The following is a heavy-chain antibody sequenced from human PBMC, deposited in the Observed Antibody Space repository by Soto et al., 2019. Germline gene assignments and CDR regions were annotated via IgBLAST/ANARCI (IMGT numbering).Heavy chain of an antibody. CDR2: IYPGDSDT. J-gene: IGHJ6*02. CDR3: ARTSAAGKYYYGMDV. D-gene: IGHD6-13*01. Sequence: GESPKVSCKGSGYSFTRYWIGWVRQMPGKGLEGMGIIYPGDSDTRYSPSFQGQVTISADKSISTAYLQWSSLKASDTAMYYCARTSAAGKYYYGMDVWGQGTTVTVTS. CDR1: GYSFTRYW. V-gene: IGHV5-51*01.